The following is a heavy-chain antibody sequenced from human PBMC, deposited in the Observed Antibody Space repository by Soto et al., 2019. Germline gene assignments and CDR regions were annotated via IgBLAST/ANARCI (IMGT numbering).Heavy chain of an antibody. D-gene: IGHD2-15*01. Sequence: QVQLVESGGGLVQPGRSLRLSCAASGFTFSSSGMHWVRQDPGKGLEWVEVIWYDGSNKYYADSVTGRFTIARDNSKNTRYLKMNSLRAEDTAVYYCARDGSYCSCGSCFTAPADYYMDVWGKGTTVTFSS. CDR2: IWYDGSNK. CDR1: GFTFSSSG. J-gene: IGHJ6*03. V-gene: IGHV3-33*01. CDR3: ARDGSYCSCGSCFTAPADYYMDV.